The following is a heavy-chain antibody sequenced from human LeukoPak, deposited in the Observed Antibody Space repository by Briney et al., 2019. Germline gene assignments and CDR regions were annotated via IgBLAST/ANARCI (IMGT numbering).Heavy chain of an antibody. J-gene: IGHJ4*02. Sequence: KPSETLSLTCTVSGGSISSYYWSWIRQPPGKGLEWIGYIYYSGSTNYNPSLKGRVTISVDTSKNQFSLKLSSVTAADTAVYYCARKVLVGATTIDYWGQGTLVTVSS. V-gene: IGHV4-59*12. CDR2: IYYSGST. CDR1: GGSISSYY. D-gene: IGHD1-26*01. CDR3: ARKVLVGATTIDY.